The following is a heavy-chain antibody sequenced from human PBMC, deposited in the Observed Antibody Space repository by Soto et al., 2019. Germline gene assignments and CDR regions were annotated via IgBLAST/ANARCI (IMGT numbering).Heavy chain of an antibody. J-gene: IGHJ3*01. CDR1: GASVSSDITS. D-gene: IGHD3-10*01. CDR3: ARGNALDV. V-gene: IGHV6-1*01. CDR2: TYYRPKWFH. Sequence: QGQLQQSGPGLVKPSQTLSLTCAISGASVSSDITSWNWIRQSPSRGLEWLGRTYYRPKWFHDYAASVKSRITINPDTSKNQFSLELNSMTPEDTAVYYCARGNALDVWGQGTVVTVSS.